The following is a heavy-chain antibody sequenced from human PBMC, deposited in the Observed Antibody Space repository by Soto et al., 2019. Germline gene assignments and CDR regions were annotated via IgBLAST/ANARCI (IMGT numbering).Heavy chain of an antibody. V-gene: IGHV1-69*13. CDR2: IIPIFGTA. D-gene: IGHD5-18*01. J-gene: IGHJ4*02. CDR1: GGTFSSYA. Sequence: GASVKVSCKASGGTFSSYAISWVRQAPGQGLEWMGGIIPIFGTANYAQKFQGRVTITADESTSTAYMELSSLRSEDTAVYYCARDGGYSYGSDYWGQGTLVTVSS. CDR3: ARDGGYSYGSDY.